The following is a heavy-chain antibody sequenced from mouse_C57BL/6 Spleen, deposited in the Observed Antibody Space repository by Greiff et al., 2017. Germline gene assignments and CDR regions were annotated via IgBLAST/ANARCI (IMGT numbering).Heavy chain of an antibody. J-gene: IGHJ4*01. CDR3: ARRLGQDYYYAMYY. Sequence: VQLQQPGTELVKPGASVKLSCKASGYTFTSYWMHWVKQRPGPGLEWIGNINPSNGGTNYNEQFKSKATLTVDKSSSTAYMQRSCLTSEDSAVYYCARRLGQDYYYAMYYWGQGTSGTVSS. V-gene: IGHV1-53*01. D-gene: IGHD4-1*01. CDR1: GYTFTSYW. CDR2: INPSNGGT.